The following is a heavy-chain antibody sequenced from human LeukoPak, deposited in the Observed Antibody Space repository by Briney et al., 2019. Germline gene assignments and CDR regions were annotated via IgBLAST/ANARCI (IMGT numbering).Heavy chain of an antibody. CDR2: IRYDGRNK. CDR1: GFIFSSYG. Sequence: PGGSQRLSCAASGFIFSSYGMHWVRQAPGKGLEWVAFIRYDGRNKYYADSVKGRFTISRDNSKNTLYLQMNSLRGEDTAVYYCAKDSLRERIVGSTTRGVNDYWGQGTLVTVSS. D-gene: IGHD1-26*01. J-gene: IGHJ4*02. CDR3: AKDSLRERIVGSTTRGVNDY. V-gene: IGHV3-30*02.